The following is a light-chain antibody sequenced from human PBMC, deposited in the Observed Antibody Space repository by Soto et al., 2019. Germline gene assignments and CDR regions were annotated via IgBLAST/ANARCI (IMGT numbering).Light chain of an antibody. J-gene: IGLJ1*01. V-gene: IGLV2-14*03. Sequence: QSALTQPASVSGSPGQSITISCTGTSSDVGGYNYVSWYQHHPGKAPKPVIYDVNNRPSGVSSRFSGSKSGNTASLTISGLQADDEADYYCSSYTRSDTYVFGTGTKVTVL. CDR3: SSYTRSDTYV. CDR2: DVN. CDR1: SSDVGGYNY.